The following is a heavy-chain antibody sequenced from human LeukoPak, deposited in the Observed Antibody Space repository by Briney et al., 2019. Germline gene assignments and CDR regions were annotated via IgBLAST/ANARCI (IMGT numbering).Heavy chain of an antibody. D-gene: IGHD3-22*01. CDR2: INPNSGGT. CDR1: GYTFTGYY. CDR3: ARLVYYDSSGYVP. V-gene: IGHV1-2*02. J-gene: IGHJ5*02. Sequence: ASVKVSCKASGYTFTGYYMHWVRQAPGQGLEWMGWINPNSGGTNYAQKFQGRVTVTRDTSISTAYMELSRLRSDDTAVYYCARLVYYDSSGYVPWGQGTLVTVSS.